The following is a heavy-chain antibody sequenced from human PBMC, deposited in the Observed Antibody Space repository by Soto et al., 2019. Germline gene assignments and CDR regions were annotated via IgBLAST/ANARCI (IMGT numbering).Heavy chain of an antibody. CDR3: ARDLKRDYYDSSGYYPGFDP. CDR1: GGTFSSYA. Sequence: GASVKVSCKASGGTFSSYAISWVRQAPGQGLEWMGGIIPIFGTANYAQKFQGRVTSTADESTSTAYMELSSLRSEDTAVYYCARDLKRDYYDSSGYYPGFDPWGQGTLVTVSS. D-gene: IGHD3-22*01. J-gene: IGHJ5*02. CDR2: IIPIFGTA. V-gene: IGHV1-69*13.